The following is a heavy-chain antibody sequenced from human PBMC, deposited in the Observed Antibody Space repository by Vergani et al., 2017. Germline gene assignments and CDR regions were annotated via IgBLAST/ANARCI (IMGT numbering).Heavy chain of an antibody. Sequence: QVQLVQSGAEVKKPGASVKVSCKASGYTFTSYGISWVRQAPGQGLEWMGWISAYNGNTNYAQKLQGRVTMTTDTSTSTAYMELRSGRSDDKAVYYCARELLVRGVIIRRLGDGMDVWGQGTTVTVSS. CDR3: ARELLVRGVIIRRLGDGMDV. CDR2: ISAYNGNT. D-gene: IGHD3-10*01. J-gene: IGHJ6*02. CDR1: GYTFTSYG. V-gene: IGHV1-18*01.